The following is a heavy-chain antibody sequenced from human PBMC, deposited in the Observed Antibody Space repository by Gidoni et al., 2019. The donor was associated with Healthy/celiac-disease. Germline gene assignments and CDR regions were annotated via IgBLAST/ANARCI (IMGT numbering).Heavy chain of an antibody. CDR1: GGSFSGYY. CDR2: INHSGST. J-gene: IGHJ4*02. D-gene: IGHD6-13*01. V-gene: IGHV4-34*01. Sequence: QVQLQQWGAGLLKPSETLSLTCAVYGGSFSGYYWSWIRQPPGKGLEWIGEINHSGSTNYNPSLKSRVTISVDTSKNQFSLKLSSVTAADTAVYYCARARSSCLDYWGQGTLVTVSS. CDR3: ARARSSCLDY.